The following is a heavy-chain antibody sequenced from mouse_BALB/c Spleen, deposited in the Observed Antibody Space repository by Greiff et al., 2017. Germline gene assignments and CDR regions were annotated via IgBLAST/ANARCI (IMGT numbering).Heavy chain of an antibody. CDR3: ARWGITTGRVYAMDY. D-gene: IGHD1-1*01. Sequence: QVQLQQSGAELVRPGVSVKISCKGSGYTFTDYAMHWVKQSHAKSLEWIGVISTYYGDASYNQKFKGKATMTVDKSSSTAYMELARLTSEDSAIYYCARWGITTGRVYAMDYWGQGTSVTVSS. V-gene: IGHV1S137*01. J-gene: IGHJ4*01. CDR2: ISTYYGDA. CDR1: GYTFTDYA.